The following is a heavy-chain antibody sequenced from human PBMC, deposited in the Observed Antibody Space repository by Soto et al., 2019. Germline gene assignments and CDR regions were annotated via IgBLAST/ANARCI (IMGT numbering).Heavy chain of an antibody. V-gene: IGHV4-39*01. Sequence: LTCTVSGGSISSSSYYWGWIRQPPGRGLEWIGSIYYSGSTYYNPSLKSRVTISVDTSKNQFPLKLSSVTAADTAVYYCARRLYGSGSPNWFDPWGQGTLVTVSS. J-gene: IGHJ5*02. CDR3: ARRLYGSGSPNWFDP. D-gene: IGHD3-10*01. CDR2: IYYSGST. CDR1: GGSISSSSYY.